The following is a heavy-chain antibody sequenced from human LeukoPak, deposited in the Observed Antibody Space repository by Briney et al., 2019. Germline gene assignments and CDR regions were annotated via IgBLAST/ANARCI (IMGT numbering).Heavy chain of an antibody. J-gene: IGHJ4*02. CDR2: IFYGGTT. V-gene: IGHV4-39*07. Sequence: PSETLSLTCIVSGGSISNSDYYWGWIRQSPGTGLEWIGNIFYGGTTYYNPSLESRVTMSVETSKDRFSLKVKSVTAADTATYYCARFGSRIDRTNAPYGFDIWGQGALVIVST. CDR3: ARFGSRIDRTNAPYGFDI. D-gene: IGHD2-8*01. CDR1: GGSISNSDYY.